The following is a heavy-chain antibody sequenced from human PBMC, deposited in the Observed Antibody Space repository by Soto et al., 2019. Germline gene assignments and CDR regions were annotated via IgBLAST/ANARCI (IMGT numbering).Heavy chain of an antibody. CDR2: ISYDGSNK. D-gene: IGHD3-3*01. V-gene: IGHV3-30*03. CDR3: AFNSYDFWSGYWQGRAVYYGMDV. Sequence: GGSLRLSCAASGFTFSSYGMHWVRQAPGKGLEWVAVISYDGSNKYYADSVKGRFTISRDNSKNTLYLQMNSLRAEDTAVYYCAFNSYDFWSGYWQGRAVYYGMDVWGQGTTVTVSS. CDR1: GFTFSSYG. J-gene: IGHJ6*02.